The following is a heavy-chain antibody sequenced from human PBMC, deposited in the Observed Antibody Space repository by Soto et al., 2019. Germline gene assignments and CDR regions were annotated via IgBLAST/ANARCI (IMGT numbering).Heavy chain of an antibody. Sequence: EVQLVESGGGLVQPGESLRLSCAASGFTFDYYWMHWVRQAPGKGLVWVSRVHSGGTTTTYADSVKGRFTISRDNARNTVSLQMSSLRAEDTALYYSARGDRAGFDLWGHGTMVTVSS. CDR3: ARGDRAGFDL. CDR1: GFTFDYYW. J-gene: IGHJ3*01. CDR2: VHSGGTTT. V-gene: IGHV3-74*01.